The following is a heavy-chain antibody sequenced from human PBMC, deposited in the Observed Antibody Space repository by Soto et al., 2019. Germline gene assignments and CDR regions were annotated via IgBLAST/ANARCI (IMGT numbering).Heavy chain of an antibody. CDR3: TRGGVGTIGGCDF. Sequence: VQVLESGGGLVQPGGSLRLSCSVSGFAFGGFTMTWVRQAPGKGLEWVSSISGSAARTYYADSVQGRFTISRDNSKSTLYLQMNSLRVEDTAEYYCTRGGVGTIGGCDFWGQGTLVAVSS. J-gene: IGHJ4*02. V-gene: IGHV3-23*01. CDR1: GFAFGGFT. D-gene: IGHD1-26*01. CDR2: ISGSAART.